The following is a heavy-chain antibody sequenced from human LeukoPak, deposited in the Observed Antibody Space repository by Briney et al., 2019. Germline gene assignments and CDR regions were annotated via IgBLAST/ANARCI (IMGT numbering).Heavy chain of an antibody. J-gene: IGHJ3*02. V-gene: IGHV4-34*01. CDR2: IYYSGST. CDR1: GGSSRGYY. D-gene: IGHD3-22*01. Sequence: SETLSLTCAVYGGSSRGYYWNWLWIRQPPGKGLEWIRSIYYSGSTYYNPSLKSRVTISVDTSKNQFSLKLSSVTAADTAVYYCARVWYYYDSSGYYGAFDIWGQGTMVTVSS. CDR3: ARVWYYYDSSGYYGAFDI.